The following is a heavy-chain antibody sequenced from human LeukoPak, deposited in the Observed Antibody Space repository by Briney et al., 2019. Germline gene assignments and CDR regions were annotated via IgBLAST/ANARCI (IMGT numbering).Heavy chain of an antibody. CDR2: ISSSGSTI. Sequence: KSGGSLRLSCAASGFTFSYYYMSWIRQAPGKGLEWVSYISSSGSTIYYADSVKGRFTISRDNAKNSLYLQMNSLRAEDTAVYYCARGIVVVVAAAYFDYWGQGTLVTVSS. V-gene: IGHV3-11*04. D-gene: IGHD2-15*01. CDR3: ARGIVVVVAAAYFDY. J-gene: IGHJ4*02. CDR1: GFTFSYYY.